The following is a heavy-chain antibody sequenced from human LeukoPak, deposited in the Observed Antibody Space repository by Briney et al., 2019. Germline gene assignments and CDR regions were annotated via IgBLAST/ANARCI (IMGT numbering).Heavy chain of an antibody. CDR2: IVGSGGST. D-gene: IGHD1-26*01. J-gene: IGHJ4*02. V-gene: IGHV3-23*01. CDR3: AKDPYGTYYGRFDC. Sequence: GGSLRLSCAASGFTFGSHAMGWVRQPPGKGLEWVSGIVGSGGSTYYADSVKGRFTISRDNSENTLYLQMNSLRGEDTALYYCAKDPYGTYYGRFDCWGQGTLVTVSS. CDR1: GFTFGSHA.